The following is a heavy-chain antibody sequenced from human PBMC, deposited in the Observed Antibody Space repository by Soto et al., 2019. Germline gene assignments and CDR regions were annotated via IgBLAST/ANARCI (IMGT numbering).Heavy chain of an antibody. CDR1: GFTFSSYA. V-gene: IGHV3-23*01. D-gene: IGHD3-22*01. CDR3: ATSHWGYYYDSSGYYPLDY. J-gene: IGHJ4*02. Sequence: PGGSLRLSCAASGFTFSSYAMSWVRQAPGKGLEWVSAISGSGGSTYYADSVKGRFTISRDNSKNTLYLQMNSLRAEDTAVYYCATSHWGYYYDSSGYYPLDYWGQGTLVTVSS. CDR2: ISGSGGST.